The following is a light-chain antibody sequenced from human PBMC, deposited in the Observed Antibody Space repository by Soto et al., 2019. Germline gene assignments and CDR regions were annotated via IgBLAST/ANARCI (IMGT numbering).Light chain of an antibody. J-gene: IGLJ3*02. CDR2: GNK. CDR3: QSYDGGFGGLV. CDR1: NSNIGAGYD. V-gene: IGLV1-40*01. Sequence: QSVLTQPPSVSGAPGQRITISCTGSNSNIGAGYDVHWYQQLPGTAPKLLIFGNKNRPSGVPDRISGSKSGTSASLAITGLQAEDEADYFCQSYDGGFGGLVFGGGTKLTVL.